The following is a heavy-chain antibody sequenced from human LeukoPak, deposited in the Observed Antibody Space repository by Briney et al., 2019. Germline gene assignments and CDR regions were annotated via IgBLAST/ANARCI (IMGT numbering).Heavy chain of an antibody. Sequence: PGRSLRLSCAASGFTFSSYGMHWVRQAPAKGLEWVGVISYDGTNKYCADSVKGRFTISRDNSKNTLYLQMNSLSSEDTAVYYCAKDRRSSGNYYFEYWGQGTLVTVSS. CDR3: AKDRRSSGNYYFEY. J-gene: IGHJ4*02. V-gene: IGHV3-30*18. CDR1: GFTFSSYG. CDR2: ISYDGTNK. D-gene: IGHD3-10*01.